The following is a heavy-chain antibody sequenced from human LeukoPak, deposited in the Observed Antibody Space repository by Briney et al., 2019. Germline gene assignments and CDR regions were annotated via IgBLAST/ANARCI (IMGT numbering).Heavy chain of an antibody. V-gene: IGHV1-69*01. CDR1: LGIYISYA. Sequence: SSVKVSCKASLGIYISYALSGVRPAPGQGLACMGGIIPIFGTANYAQKFQGRVTITADESTSTAYIELSSLRSEDTAVYYCARRSVAFDYWGQGTLVTVSS. J-gene: IGHJ4*02. CDR2: IIPIFGTA. CDR3: ARRSVAFDY.